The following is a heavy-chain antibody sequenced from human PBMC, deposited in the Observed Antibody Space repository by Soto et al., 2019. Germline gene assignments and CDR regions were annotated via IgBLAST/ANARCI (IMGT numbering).Heavy chain of an antibody. CDR3: GRKRIYQPE. V-gene: IGHV3-21*01. CDR2: VSSSSSYI. J-gene: IGHJ4*02. D-gene: IGHD3-3*02. CDR1: LLHFSIYT. Sequence: WVSLLVPWAAYLLHFSIYTMNWVRQAPGKGLEWVSSVSSSSSYIYYADSVKGRFTMSRDNAKNSLYLQMNSLRAEDTAVYYCGRKRIYQPEWGQGTLVTVSS.